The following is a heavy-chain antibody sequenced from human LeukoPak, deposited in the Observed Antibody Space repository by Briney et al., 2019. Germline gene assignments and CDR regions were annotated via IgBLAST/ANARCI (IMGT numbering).Heavy chain of an antibody. Sequence: GGSLRLSCAASGFTVSSNYMSWVRQAPGKGLEWVSVIYSGGSTYYADSVKGRFTISRDSSKNTLYLQMNSLRAEDTAVYYCARGPSHSSCYYYYFDYWGQGTLVTVSS. J-gene: IGHJ4*02. CDR1: GFTVSSNY. V-gene: IGHV3-53*01. CDR2: IYSGGST. D-gene: IGHD3-22*01. CDR3: ARGPSHSSCYYYYFDY.